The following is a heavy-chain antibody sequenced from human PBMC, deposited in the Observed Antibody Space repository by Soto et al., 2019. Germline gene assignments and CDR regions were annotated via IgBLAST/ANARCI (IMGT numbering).Heavy chain of an antibody. J-gene: IGHJ4*02. V-gene: IGHV4-39*01. CDR3: ARRPRLVVPAARQNNFDY. CDR2: IYYSEST. D-gene: IGHD2-2*01. CDR1: GGSISSSSYY. Sequence: PSETLSLTCTVSGGSISSSSYYWGWIRQPPGKGLEWIGSIYYSESTYYNPSLKSRVTISVDTSKNQFSLKLSSVTAADTAVYYCARRPRLVVPAARQNNFDYWGQGTLVTVSS.